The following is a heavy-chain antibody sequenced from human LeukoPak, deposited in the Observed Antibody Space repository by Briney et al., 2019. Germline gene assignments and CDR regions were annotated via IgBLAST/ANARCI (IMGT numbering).Heavy chain of an antibody. CDR3: ARPINVLRFLEWLGGYDY. Sequence: GASVKVSCKASGYTFTSYGISWVRQAPGQGLEWMGWISAYNGNTNYAQKLQGRVTMTTDTSTSTAYMELRSLGSDDTAVYYCARPINVLRFLEWLGGYDYWGQGTLVTVSS. D-gene: IGHD3-3*01. V-gene: IGHV1-18*01. CDR1: GYTFTSYG. CDR2: ISAYNGNT. J-gene: IGHJ4*02.